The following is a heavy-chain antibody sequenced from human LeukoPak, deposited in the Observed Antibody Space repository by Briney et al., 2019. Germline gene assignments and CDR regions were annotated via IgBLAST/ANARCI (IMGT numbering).Heavy chain of an antibody. Sequence: SETLSLTCTVSGGSISSGGYYWSWVRQHPGKGLEWIGYVYYSGSTYYNPSLKSRVTTSVDTSKNQFSLKLSSMTAADTAVYYCVRVAGATSGIWAFDIWGQGTMVTVSS. CDR2: VYYSGST. J-gene: IGHJ3*02. CDR1: GGSISSGGYY. D-gene: IGHD1-26*01. V-gene: IGHV4-31*03. CDR3: VRVAGATSGIWAFDI.